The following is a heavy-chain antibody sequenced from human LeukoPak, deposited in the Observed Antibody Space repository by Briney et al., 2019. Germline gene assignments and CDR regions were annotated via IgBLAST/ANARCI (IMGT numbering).Heavy chain of an antibody. Sequence: SETLSLTCAVYGGSFSGYYWSWIRQPPGKGLEWIGEINHSGSTNYNPSLKSRVTISVDTSKNQFSLKLSSVTAADTAVYYCARRGGGNSADYYFDYWGQGTLVTVPS. CDR2: INHSGST. V-gene: IGHV4-34*01. D-gene: IGHD3-10*01. J-gene: IGHJ4*02. CDR3: ARRGGGNSADYYFDY. CDR1: GGSFSGYY.